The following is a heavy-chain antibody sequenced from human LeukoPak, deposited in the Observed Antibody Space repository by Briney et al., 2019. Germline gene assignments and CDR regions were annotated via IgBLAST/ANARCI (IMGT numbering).Heavy chain of an antibody. V-gene: IGHV4-4*07. J-gene: IGHJ4*02. CDR1: GDSMSGYS. CDR3: ARVHTVTGTYFDS. Sequence: SSETLSLTCTISGDSMSGYSWSWLRQPAGKELEWIGRIYTSYFTEYNLSLDGLVTMSIDTSKNQFSLMLDSVTAADTAIYYCARVHTVTGTYFDSWGQGALVTVSS. CDR2: IYTSYFT. D-gene: IGHD3-10*01.